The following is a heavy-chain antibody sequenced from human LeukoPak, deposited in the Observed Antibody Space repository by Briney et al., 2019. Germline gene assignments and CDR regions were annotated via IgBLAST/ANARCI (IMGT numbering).Heavy chain of an antibody. J-gene: IGHJ3*02. V-gene: IGHV3-74*01. CDR1: RFTFSNYW. D-gene: IGHD3-10*01. CDR2: IDTDGSTT. CDR3: ARTRGNAFDI. Sequence: PGGSLRLSCAASRFTFSNYWMHRVRQAPGKGLVWVSRIDTDGSTTRYADSVKGRFTISRDNAENTLYLQMDSLRAEDTALYYCARTRGNAFDIWGQGTMVTVSS.